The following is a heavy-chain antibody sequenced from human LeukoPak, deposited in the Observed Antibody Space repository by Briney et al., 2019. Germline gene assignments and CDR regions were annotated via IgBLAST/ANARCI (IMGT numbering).Heavy chain of an antibody. V-gene: IGHV3-23*01. CDR1: GFTVSSNY. Sequence: GGSLRLSCAASGFTVSSNYMNWVRQAPGKGLEWVSSISANGGETHYADSVKGRLTISRDNSKNTLYLQINNPRVEDTAVYYCAKRYYDFPLDYWGQGTLVTVSS. D-gene: IGHD3-3*01. CDR3: AKRYYDFPLDY. CDR2: ISANGGET. J-gene: IGHJ4*02.